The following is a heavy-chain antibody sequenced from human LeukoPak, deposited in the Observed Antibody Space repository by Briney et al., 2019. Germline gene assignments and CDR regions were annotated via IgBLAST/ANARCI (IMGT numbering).Heavy chain of an antibody. J-gene: IGHJ4*02. CDR2: INHSGST. V-gene: IGHV4-34*01. D-gene: IGHD3-9*01. CDR1: GGSFSGYY. CDR3: ARFHIFTPRLYFDY. Sequence: PSETLSLTCAVYGGSFSGYYWSWIRQPPGKGLEWIGEINHSGSTNYNPSLKSRVTISVDTSKNQFSLKLSSVTAADTAVYYCARFHIFTPRLYFDYWGQGTLVTVSS.